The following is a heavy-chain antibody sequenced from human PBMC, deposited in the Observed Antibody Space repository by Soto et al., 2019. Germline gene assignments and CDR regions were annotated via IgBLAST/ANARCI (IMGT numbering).Heavy chain of an antibody. CDR1: DYTFTSHG. D-gene: IGHD3-22*01. V-gene: IGHV1-18*01. Sequence: GASVKVSCKASDYTFTSHGISWVRQAPGQGLEWMGWISGYNGNTKCAQKFQGRVTMTTDTTTSTAYMELRSLRSDDTAVYYCAKDYYDTSGYYGFDYWGQEPWSPSPQ. J-gene: IGHJ4*01. CDR2: ISGYNGNT. CDR3: AKDYYDTSGYYGFDY.